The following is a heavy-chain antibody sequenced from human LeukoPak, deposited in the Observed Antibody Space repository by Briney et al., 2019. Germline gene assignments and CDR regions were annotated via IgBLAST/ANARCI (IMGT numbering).Heavy chain of an antibody. CDR2: ISDGGGST. J-gene: IGHJ4*02. V-gene: IGHV3-23*01. Sequence: AGGSLRLSCAASGFTSSSYSMNWLRQAPGKGLEWVSAISDGGGSTFYADSVKGRFTISRDNSKNTLYLQMNSLRAGDTAIYYCAKEYSSGWYVVDYWGQGTLVTVSS. CDR3: AKEYSSGWYVVDY. CDR1: GFTSSSYS. D-gene: IGHD6-19*01.